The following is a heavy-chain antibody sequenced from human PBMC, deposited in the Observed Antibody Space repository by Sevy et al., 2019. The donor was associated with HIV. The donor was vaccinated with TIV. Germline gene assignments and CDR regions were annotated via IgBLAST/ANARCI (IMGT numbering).Heavy chain of an antibody. CDR3: AKDLMSGITMIVAVMNPGPAGAFDI. D-gene: IGHD3-22*01. CDR1: GFTFSSYA. J-gene: IGHJ3*02. V-gene: IGHV3-23*01. Sequence: GGSLRLSCAASGFTFSSYAMSWVRQAPGKGLEWVSAISGSGGSTYYADSVKCRFTISRDNSKNTLYLQMNSLRAEDTAFYYCAKDLMSGITMIVAVMNPGPAGAFDIWGQGTMVTVSS. CDR2: ISGSGGST.